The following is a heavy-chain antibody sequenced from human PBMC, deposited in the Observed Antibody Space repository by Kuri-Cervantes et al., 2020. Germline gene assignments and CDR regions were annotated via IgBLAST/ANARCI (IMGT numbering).Heavy chain of an antibody. J-gene: IGHJ3*02. CDR3: ARGASMVRGVLMGAFDI. CDR2: IYYSGST. V-gene: IGHV4-39*06. D-gene: IGHD3-10*01. Sequence: SETLSLTCTVSGGSISSSSYYWGWIRQPPGKGLEWIGSIYYSGSTYYNPSLKSRVTISVDRSKNQFPLKLSSVTAADTAVYYCARGASMVRGVLMGAFDIWGQGTMVTVSS. CDR1: GGSISSSSYY.